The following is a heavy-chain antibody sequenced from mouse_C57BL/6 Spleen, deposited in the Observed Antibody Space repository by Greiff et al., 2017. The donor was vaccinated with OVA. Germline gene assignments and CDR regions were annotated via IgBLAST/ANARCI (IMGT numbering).Heavy chain of an antibody. CDR1: GYTFTSYG. CDR2: IYPRSGNT. Sequence: QVQLQQPGAELARPGASVKLSCKASGYTFTSYGISWVKQRTGQGLEWIGEIYPRSGNTYYNEKFKGKATLTADKSSSTAYMELRSLTSEDSAVYFCARGGTTVVATGFDGWGTGTTVTVSS. J-gene: IGHJ1*03. V-gene: IGHV1-81*01. D-gene: IGHD1-1*01. CDR3: ARGGTTVVATGFDG.